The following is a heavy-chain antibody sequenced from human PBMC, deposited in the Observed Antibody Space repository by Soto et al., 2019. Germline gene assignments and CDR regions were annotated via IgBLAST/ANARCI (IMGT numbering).Heavy chain of an antibody. D-gene: IGHD5-12*01. CDR1: GFTFSSYA. CDR3: AKGDSGYDSFGSFDP. Sequence: GGSLRLSCAASGFTFSSYAMSWVRLAPGKGLEWVSAISGSGGSTYYADSVKGRFTISRDNSKNTLYLQMNSLRAEDTAVYYCAKGDSGYDSFGSFDPWGQGTLVTV. J-gene: IGHJ5*02. CDR2: ISGSGGST. V-gene: IGHV3-23*01.